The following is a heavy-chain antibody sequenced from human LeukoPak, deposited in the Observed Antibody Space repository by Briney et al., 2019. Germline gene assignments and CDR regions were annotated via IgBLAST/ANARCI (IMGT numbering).Heavy chain of an antibody. J-gene: IGHJ5*02. CDR3: VRGRGSYGWFDP. CDR2: ISGDGTAR. D-gene: IGHD3-10*01. Sequence: GGSLRLSCAASGFTSSSYWLHWVRQVPGKGLVWVSRISGDGTARNYADSVKGRFTISRDDAKNTVDLQMNSLRGEDTAVYYCVRGRGSYGWFDPWGQGTLVTVSS. V-gene: IGHV3-74*01. CDR1: GFTSSSYW.